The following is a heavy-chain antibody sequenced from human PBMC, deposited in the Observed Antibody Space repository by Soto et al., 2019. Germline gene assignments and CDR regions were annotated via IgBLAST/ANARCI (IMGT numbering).Heavy chain of an antibody. V-gene: IGHV1-18*01. CDR2: ISAHNGNT. Sequence: QVHLVQSGAEVKKPGASVKVSCKASGFRFTSYAITWVRQAPGQGLEWMGWISAHNGNTKYAQNLQGRVTMSTDTSTSTAYMELESLTSDDTAVYYCAPDFTGWPPDGVDSWGQGTLVTVSS. CDR1: GFRFTSYA. J-gene: IGHJ4*02. D-gene: IGHD3-16*01. CDR3: APDFTGWPPDGVDS.